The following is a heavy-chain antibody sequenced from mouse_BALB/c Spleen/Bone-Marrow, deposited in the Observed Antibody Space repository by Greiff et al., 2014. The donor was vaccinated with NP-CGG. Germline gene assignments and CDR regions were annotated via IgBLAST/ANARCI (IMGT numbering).Heavy chain of an antibody. V-gene: IGHV14-3*02. CDR3: ATYYYGSSWGFAY. CDR1: GFNIKDTY. Sequence: EVQLQESGAELVKPGASVKLSCTASGFNIKDTYMHWVKQRPEQGLEWIGRIDPANGNTKYDLKFQGKATITADTSSNTAYLQLSSLTSEDTAVYYCATYYYGSSWGFAYWGQGTLVTVSA. D-gene: IGHD1-1*01. J-gene: IGHJ3*01. CDR2: IDPANGNT.